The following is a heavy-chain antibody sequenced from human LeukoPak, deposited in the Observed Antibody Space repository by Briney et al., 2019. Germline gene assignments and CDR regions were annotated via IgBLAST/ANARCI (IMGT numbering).Heavy chain of an antibody. Sequence: GGSLRLSCAASGFIFSSYWMSWVRQAPGKGLEWVASIKEDGTETYYVDSVKGRFTISRDNAKNSLYLQLNSLRAEDTAVYFCARSKVLPDYWGQGTLVTVSS. CDR3: ARSKVLPDY. D-gene: IGHD3-3*01. CDR1: GFIFSSYW. CDR2: IKEDGTET. V-gene: IGHV3-7*01. J-gene: IGHJ4*02.